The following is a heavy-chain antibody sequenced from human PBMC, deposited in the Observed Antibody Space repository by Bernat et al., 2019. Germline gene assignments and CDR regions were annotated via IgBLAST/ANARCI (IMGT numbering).Heavy chain of an antibody. D-gene: IGHD2-15*01. J-gene: IGHJ4*02. Sequence: EVQLVESGGGLVQPGGSLRLSCAASGFTFSSYWMHWVRQVPGKGLEWVANIIQDGSEKYYLDSVRGRFTISRDNAKNSLYLQMNSLRAEDTAVYYCARAQDVVVVDTYFDYWGQGTLVTVSS. V-gene: IGHV3-7*04. CDR3: ARAQDVVVVDTYFDY. CDR2: IIQDGSEK. CDR1: GFTFSSYW.